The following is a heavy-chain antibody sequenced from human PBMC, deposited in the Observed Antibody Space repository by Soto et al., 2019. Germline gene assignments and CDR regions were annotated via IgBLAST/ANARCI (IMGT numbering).Heavy chain of an antibody. CDR3: ARAGPLYCSSTSCYRGYYYGMDV. CDR2: IYYSGST. D-gene: IGHD2-2*01. J-gene: IGHJ6*02. CDR1: GGSISSGGYY. V-gene: IGHV4-31*03. Sequence: SETLSLTCTVSGGSISSGGYYWSWIRQHPGKGLAWIGYIYYSGSTYYNPSLKRRVTISVDTSKNQFSLKLSYVTAADTAVYYCARAGPLYCSSTSCYRGYYYGMDVWGQGTRVTVSS.